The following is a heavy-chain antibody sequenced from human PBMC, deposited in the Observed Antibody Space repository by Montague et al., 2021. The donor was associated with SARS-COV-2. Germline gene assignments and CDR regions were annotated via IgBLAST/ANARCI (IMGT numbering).Heavy chain of an antibody. D-gene: IGHD2-15*01. CDR1: GGSVSSRSHF. J-gene: IGHJ5*02. V-gene: IGHV4-61*09. Sequence: TLSLTCTVSGGSVSSRSHFWSWIRQPAGKGLEWIGHIYATGSANYXPSLESRVTISVDTSNNQFSLRLNSVTAADTAVYYCTRVVVVVPASPAPTLFDPWGQGILVTGSS. CDR3: TRVVVVVPASPAPTLFDP. CDR2: IYATGSA.